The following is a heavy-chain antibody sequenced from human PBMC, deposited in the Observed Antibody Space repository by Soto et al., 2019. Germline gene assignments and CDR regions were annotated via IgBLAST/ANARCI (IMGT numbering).Heavy chain of an antibody. D-gene: IGHD1-26*01. CDR2: VRQNGDEG. CDR1: GFTFNNYA. Sequence: GGSLRLSCAASGFTFNNYAMHWVRQAPGKGLEWLANVRQNGDEGYYVDSVKGRFTISRDNAKNSVFLQMNSLRAEDTAVYYCARDKWGNDYWGQGTLVTVSS. CDR3: ARDKWGNDY. J-gene: IGHJ4*02. V-gene: IGHV3-7*03.